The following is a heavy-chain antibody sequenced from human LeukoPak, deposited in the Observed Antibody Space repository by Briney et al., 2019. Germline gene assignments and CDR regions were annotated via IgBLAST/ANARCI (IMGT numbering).Heavy chain of an antibody. J-gene: IGHJ4*02. Sequence: SETLSLTCTVSGGSINSGSYYWSWIRQPAWKGLEWIGRIYTSGSTNYNPSLKSRVTISVDTSKNQFSLKLSSVTAADTAVYYCARGGHYYDSSAYGFDYWGQGTLVTVSS. CDR2: IYTSGST. CDR1: GGSINSGSYY. D-gene: IGHD3-22*01. CDR3: ARGGHYYDSSAYGFDY. V-gene: IGHV4-61*02.